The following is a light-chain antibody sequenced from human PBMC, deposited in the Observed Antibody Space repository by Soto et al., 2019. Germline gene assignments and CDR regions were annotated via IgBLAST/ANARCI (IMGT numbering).Light chain of an antibody. J-gene: IGLJ3*02. CDR2: EVT. CDR1: SSDVGGYDY. Sequence: QSVLTQPASVSGSPGQSITISCTGTSSDVGGYDYVSWYQQEPGKAPKLIIYEVTRRPSGVSNRFSGSKSANTASLAISGLQPEDEADYYCSSYTSRSTSVLFGGGTKLTVL. V-gene: IGLV2-14*01. CDR3: SSYTSRSTSVL.